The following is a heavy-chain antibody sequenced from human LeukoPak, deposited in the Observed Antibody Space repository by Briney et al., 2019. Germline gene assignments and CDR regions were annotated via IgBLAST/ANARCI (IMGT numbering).Heavy chain of an antibody. V-gene: IGHV1-18*01. CDR1: GYTFTSYG. D-gene: IGHD6-13*01. CDR3: ARSGGYRSSWSDGRDY. J-gene: IGHJ4*02. Sequence: ASVKVSCKASGYTFTSYGISWVRQAPGQGLEWMGWISAYNGNTNYAQKLQGRVTMTTDTSTSTAYMELRSLRSDDTAVYYCARSGGYRSSWSDGRDYWGQGTLVTVSS. CDR2: ISAYNGNT.